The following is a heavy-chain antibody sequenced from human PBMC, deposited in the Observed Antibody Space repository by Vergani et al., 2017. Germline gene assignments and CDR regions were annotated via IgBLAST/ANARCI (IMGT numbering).Heavy chain of an antibody. CDR3: ARTMVRGVMNYYGMDV. D-gene: IGHD3-10*01. J-gene: IGHJ6*02. CDR2: NYHSGST. CDR1: GGSISSGGYS. Sequence: QLQLQESGSGLVKPSQTLSLTCAVSGGSISSGGYSWSWIRQPPGKGREWIGYNYHSGSTYYNPSLKSRVTISVDMYKNQFSLKLSSVTAADTAVYYCARTMVRGVMNYYGMDVWGQGTTVTVSS. V-gene: IGHV4-30-2*01.